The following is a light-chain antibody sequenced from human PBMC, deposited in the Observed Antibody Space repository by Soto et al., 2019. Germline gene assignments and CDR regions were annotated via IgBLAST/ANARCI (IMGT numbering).Light chain of an antibody. CDR1: MRDVGAYNL. Sequence: QSALTQPASVSGSAGQSITISCSGTMRDVGAYNLVSWYQQHPGTAPKLIIYEVRNRPSGLSSRFSGSRSGNTASLPISGLQSEDEGDYYCSAYTARSTLVFGGGTKLTVL. CDR3: SAYTARSTLV. CDR2: EVR. V-gene: IGLV2-14*01. J-gene: IGLJ3*02.